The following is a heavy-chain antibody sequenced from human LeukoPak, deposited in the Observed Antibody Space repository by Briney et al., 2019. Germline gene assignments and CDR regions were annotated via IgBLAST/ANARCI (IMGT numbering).Heavy chain of an antibody. CDR1: GYTFTNYY. D-gene: IGHD6-19*01. Sequence: GESLKISCKGSGYTFTNYYIAWVRQMPGKGLEWMGIIYPGDSDTRYSPSFQGQVTMSADKSISTAYLQWRSLKASDTAMYYCATHSGWHFYFEYWGQGTLVTVSS. CDR2: IYPGDSDT. J-gene: IGHJ4*02. CDR3: ATHSGWHFYFEY. V-gene: IGHV5-51*01.